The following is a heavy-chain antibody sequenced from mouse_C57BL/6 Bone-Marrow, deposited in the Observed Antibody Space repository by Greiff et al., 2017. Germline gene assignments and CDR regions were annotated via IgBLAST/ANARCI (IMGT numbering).Heavy chain of an antibody. V-gene: IGHV5-6*01. CDR2: ISSGGSYT. CDR3: ARHRATTAYFDV. J-gene: IGHJ1*03. CDR1: GFTFSSYG. D-gene: IGHD1-2*01. Sequence: EVQVVESGGDLVKPGGSLKLSCAASGFTFSSYGMSWVRQTPDKRLEWVATISSGGSYTYYPDSVKGRFTISRDNAKNTLYLQMSSLKSEDTAMYYCARHRATTAYFDVWGTGTTVTVSS.